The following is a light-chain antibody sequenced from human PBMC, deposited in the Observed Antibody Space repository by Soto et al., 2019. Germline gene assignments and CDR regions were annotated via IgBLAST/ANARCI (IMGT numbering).Light chain of an antibody. J-gene: IGKJ1*01. CDR3: QQYSSFSWT. Sequence: DIQMSQSPSTLSASVGDRVTITCRASQSIGTWVAWYQQKPGEAPKFLIYDVSTLDSGVPSRFSGSGSGTEFTLTISGLQPDDFATYYCQQYSSFSWTLGQGTKVDI. V-gene: IGKV1-5*01. CDR1: QSIGTW. CDR2: DVS.